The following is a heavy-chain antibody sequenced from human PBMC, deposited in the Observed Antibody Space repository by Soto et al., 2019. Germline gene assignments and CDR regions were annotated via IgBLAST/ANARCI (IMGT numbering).Heavy chain of an antibody. D-gene: IGHD3-16*01. CDR2: IYYSGST. Sequence: SQTLSLTCTVSGGSISSGGYYWSWIRQHPGKGLEWIGYIYYSGSTYYNPSLKSRVTISVDTSKNQFSLKLSYVTAADTAVYYCARVVPDYVNYFDYWGKGTLVTVSS. V-gene: IGHV4-31*03. CDR3: ARVVPDYVNYFDY. J-gene: IGHJ4*02. CDR1: GGSISSGGYY.